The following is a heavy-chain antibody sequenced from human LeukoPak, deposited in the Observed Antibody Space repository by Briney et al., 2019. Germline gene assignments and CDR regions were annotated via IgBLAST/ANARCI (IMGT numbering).Heavy chain of an antibody. J-gene: IGHJ4*02. CDR3: ARTIGYCIGGSCYYFDY. CDR1: GFSLSTSKMC. V-gene: IGHV2-70*11. Sequence: SGPALAKPTQTLTLTCTFSGFSLSTSKMCVSWIRQPPGKALEWLARIDWDDDKHFSTSLKTRLTISKDTSKNQVVLTMTNMDPVDTATYYCARTIGYCIGGSCYYFDYWGQGTLVTVSS. D-gene: IGHD2-15*01. CDR2: IDWDDDK.